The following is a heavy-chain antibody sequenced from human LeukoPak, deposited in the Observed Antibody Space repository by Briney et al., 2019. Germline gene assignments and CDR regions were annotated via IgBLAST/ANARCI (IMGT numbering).Heavy chain of an antibody. CDR2: IWYDGSNK. J-gene: IGHJ5*02. Sequence: SLRLSCAASGFTFSSYGMHWVRKAPGKGLEWVAVIWYDGSNKYYADSVKGRFTISRDNSKNTLYLQMNSLRAEDTAVYYCARERAVAGTNWFDPWGQGTLVTVSS. D-gene: IGHD6-19*01. V-gene: IGHV3-33*01. CDR3: ARERAVAGTNWFDP. CDR1: GFTFSSYG.